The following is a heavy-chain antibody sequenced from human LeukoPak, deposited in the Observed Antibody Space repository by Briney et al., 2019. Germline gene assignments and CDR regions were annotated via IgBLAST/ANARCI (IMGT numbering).Heavy chain of an antibody. CDR2: INTNTGNP. V-gene: IGHV7-4-1*02. Sequence: GASVKVSCKASGYTFTSYAMNWVRQAPGQGLEWMGWINTNTGNPTYAQGFTGRFVFSLDTSVSTAYLQISSLKVEDTAVYYCASGSTHLGYCSGGSCYGGYFDYWGQGTLVTVSS. D-gene: IGHD2-15*01. J-gene: IGHJ4*02. CDR1: GYTFTSYA. CDR3: ASGSTHLGYCSGGSCYGGYFDY.